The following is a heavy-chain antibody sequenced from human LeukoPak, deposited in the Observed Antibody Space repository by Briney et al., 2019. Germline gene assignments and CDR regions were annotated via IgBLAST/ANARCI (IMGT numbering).Heavy chain of an antibody. J-gene: IGHJ4*02. CDR1: GYTFTSYA. D-gene: IGHD3-10*01. V-gene: IGHV7-4-1*02. Sequence: ASVKVSCKASGYTFTSYAMNWVRQAPGQGLEWMGWSNTNTGNPTYAQGFTGRFVFSLDTSVSTAYLQISSLKAEDTAVYYCARDPGRVYYYGSGSQDYWGQGTLVTVSS. CDR3: ARDPGRVYYYGSGSQDY. CDR2: SNTNTGNP.